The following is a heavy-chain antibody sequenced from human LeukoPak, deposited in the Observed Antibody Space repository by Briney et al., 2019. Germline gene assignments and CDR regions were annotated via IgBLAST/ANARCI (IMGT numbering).Heavy chain of an antibody. D-gene: IGHD3-10*01. J-gene: IGHJ6*03. Sequence: PGGSLRLSCAASGFTFSSYSMNWVRQAPGKGLEWVSYISSSSSTIYYADSVKGRFTISRDNAKNSLYLQMNSLRAEDTAVYYCARVKAWGVTYYYYYMDVWGKGTTVTVSS. CDR2: ISSSSSTI. CDR1: GFTFSSYS. V-gene: IGHV3-48*01. CDR3: ARVKAWGVTYYYYYMDV.